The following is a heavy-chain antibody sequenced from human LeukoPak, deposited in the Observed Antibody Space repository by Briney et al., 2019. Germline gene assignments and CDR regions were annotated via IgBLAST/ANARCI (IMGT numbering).Heavy chain of an antibody. CDR3: AHGRQLLTAFDY. CDR2: IYGGGST. D-gene: IGHD1-26*01. J-gene: IGHJ4*02. CDR1: GFTVSNNY. Sequence: GGSLRLSCVVSGFTVSNNYMKWVRQAPGKGLEWVSTIYGGGSTYYADSVRGRFTISRHNSKNTLYLQMNSLRAEDTAVYYCAHGRQLLTAFDYWGQGTLVTVSS. V-gene: IGHV3-53*01.